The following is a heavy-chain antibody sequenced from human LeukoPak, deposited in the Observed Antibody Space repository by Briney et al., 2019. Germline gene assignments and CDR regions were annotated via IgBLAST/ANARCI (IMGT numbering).Heavy chain of an antibody. CDR2: IISSSSTI. J-gene: IGHJ4*02. D-gene: IGHD4-17*01. CDR3: ARVADYGDYVHDY. CDR1: GLIFSSYS. Sequence: HPGGSLRLSCTVSGLIFSSYSTNWVRHSPGEGLEWVAYIISSSSTIYYADSVKGRFTISRDNAKNSLYLQMNSLRDEDTAVYYCARVADYGDYVHDYWGQGTLVTVSS. V-gene: IGHV3-48*02.